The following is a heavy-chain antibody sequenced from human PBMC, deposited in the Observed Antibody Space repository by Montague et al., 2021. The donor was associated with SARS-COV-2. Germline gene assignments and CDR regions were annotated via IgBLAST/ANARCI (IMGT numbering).Heavy chain of an antibody. D-gene: IGHD1/OR15-1a*01. J-gene: IGHJ4*02. CDR3: ARLNWDNDSVFDS. V-gene: IGHV4-59*11. CDR2: IFHSGNT. Sequence: SETLSLTCTVSGGSLSGHYWSWIRQPPGKGLEWIGYIFHSGNTNYNPSLKSRVTISVDTSKNQFSLRLTSVTAADTAVYYCARLNWDNDSVFDSWGQGAVVTVSS. CDR1: GGSLSGHY.